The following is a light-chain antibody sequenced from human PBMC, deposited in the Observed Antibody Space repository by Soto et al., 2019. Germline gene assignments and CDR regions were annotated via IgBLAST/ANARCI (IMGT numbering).Light chain of an antibody. CDR3: QQYGSSPLT. CDR1: QSVSSSY. CDR2: GAS. J-gene: IGKJ1*01. V-gene: IGKV3-20*01. Sequence: EIVMTQSPATLSVSQGGRATLSCRASQSVSSSYLAWYQQKPGQAPRLLIYGASSRATGIPDRFSGSGSGTDFTLTISRLDPEDFAVYYCQQYGSSPLTFGQGTKVDIK.